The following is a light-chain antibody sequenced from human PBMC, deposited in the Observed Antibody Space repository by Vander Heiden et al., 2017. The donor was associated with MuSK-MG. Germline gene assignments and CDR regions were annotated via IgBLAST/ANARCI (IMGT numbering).Light chain of an antibody. CDR3: CSYRSNSTLV. CDR2: DVS. J-gene: IGLJ2*01. Sequence: QPALTQPASMSGSPGQSITISCTGTSRDVGDYTYVSGYQQYPGKAPRLVIADVSHRPSGVSSRFSGSKSGHTASLTISGLQPEDEADYFCCSYRSNSTLVFGGGTKLTVL. V-gene: IGLV2-14*03. CDR1: SRDVGDYTY.